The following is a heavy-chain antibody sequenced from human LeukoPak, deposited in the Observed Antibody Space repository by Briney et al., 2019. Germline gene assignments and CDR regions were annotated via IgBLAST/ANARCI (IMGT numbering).Heavy chain of an antibody. CDR1: GFTFGTYG. J-gene: IGHJ6*02. CDR3: ANGDPGPADHPMNDYYYSLDV. Sequence: GGSLRLSCAGSGFTFGTYGMHWVRQAPGKGLEWVAVISYDGNSKYYSGSAKGRFTISRDNSKNTLYLQMNSLRPEDTAVYYCANGDPGPADHPMNDYYYSLDVWGQGTTVIVSS. CDR2: ISYDGNSK. D-gene: IGHD2-2*01. V-gene: IGHV3-30*18.